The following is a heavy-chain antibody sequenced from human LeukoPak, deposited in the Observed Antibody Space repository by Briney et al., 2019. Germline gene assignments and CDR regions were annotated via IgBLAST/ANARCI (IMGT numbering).Heavy chain of an antibody. Sequence: PGGSLRLSCVASGLIFSNYWMSWFRQAPGKGLEWVANIKQDGSEKYYVDSVKGRFTISRDNAKNSLYLQMNSRRAEDTAAYYCARGHTILAYWGQGTLVTVSS. V-gene: IGHV3-7*01. CDR2: IKQDGSEK. D-gene: IGHD3-3*01. CDR3: ARGHTILAY. J-gene: IGHJ4*02. CDR1: GLIFSNYW.